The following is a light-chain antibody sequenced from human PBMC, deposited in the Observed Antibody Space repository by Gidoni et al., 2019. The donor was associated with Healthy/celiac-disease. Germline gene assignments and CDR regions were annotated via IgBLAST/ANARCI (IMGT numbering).Light chain of an antibody. Sequence: SYALTQPPSVSVSPGQTARITCSGDALPKQYAYWFQQKPGQAPVLVIYKDSERPSGIPERFSGSSSGTTVTLTISGVQAEDEADYYCQSADSSGTLRVFGGGTKLTVL. CDR1: ALPKQY. CDR3: QSADSSGTLRV. CDR2: KDS. V-gene: IGLV3-25*02. J-gene: IGLJ2*01.